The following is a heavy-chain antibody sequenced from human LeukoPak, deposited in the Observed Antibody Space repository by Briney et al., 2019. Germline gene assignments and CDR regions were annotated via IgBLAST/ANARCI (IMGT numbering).Heavy chain of an antibody. CDR2: IKSKSSGGTT. CDR3: TADYGLDP. D-gene: IGHD4/OR15-4a*01. J-gene: IGHJ5*02. V-gene: IGHV3-15*01. Sequence: PGGSLRLSCAVSGFTFSNAWMTWVRQAPGKGLEWVGRIKSKSSGGTTDYAAPVKGRFTISRDDSENTLYLQMNSLKIEDTGVYYCTADYGLDPWGQGTLVTVSS. CDR1: GFTFSNAW.